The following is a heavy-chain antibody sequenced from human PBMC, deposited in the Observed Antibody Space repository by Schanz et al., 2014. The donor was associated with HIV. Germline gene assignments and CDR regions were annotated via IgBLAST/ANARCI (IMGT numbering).Heavy chain of an antibody. D-gene: IGHD2-15*01. J-gene: IGHJ4*02. CDR3: ARGYCSGGTCYSGDY. Sequence: QVQLVQSGAEVKKPGASVMVSCKASGYTFTNYGINWVRQAPGQGLEWMGWISGYIGNTNYAQNLQGRVTMTADTFTSTAYMELRSLTSDDTAVYYCARGYCSGGTCYSGDYWGQGTLVTVSS. CDR2: ISGYIGNT. V-gene: IGHV1-18*01. CDR1: GYTFTNYG.